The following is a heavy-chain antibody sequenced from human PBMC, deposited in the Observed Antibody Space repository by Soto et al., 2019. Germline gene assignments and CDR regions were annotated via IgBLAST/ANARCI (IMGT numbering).Heavy chain of an antibody. V-gene: IGHV4-30-2*01. J-gene: IGHJ6*02. CDR3: ARGEYCSVGSCDSFSGSGMDV. CDR1: GGSISSGGYS. CDR2: IYHSVRT. Sequence: QLQLQESGSGLVKPSQTLSLTCAVSGGSISSGGYSWSWIRQPPGKGLEWIGYIYHSVRTYYNPTLKSRVPMSVDRSKNQFSLKLRSVTAADTAVYYCARGEYCSVGSCDSFSGSGMDVWGQGTTVTVSS. D-gene: IGHD2-15*01.